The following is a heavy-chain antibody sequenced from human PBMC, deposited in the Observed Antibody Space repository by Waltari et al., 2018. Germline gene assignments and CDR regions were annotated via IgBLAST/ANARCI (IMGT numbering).Heavy chain of an antibody. CDR2: IKTKIDGGTT. J-gene: IGHJ5*02. V-gene: IGHV3-15*01. D-gene: IGHD4-17*01. CDR3: TSLYGDYPWVS. CDR1: GFTFSNAW. Sequence: EVQLVESGGGLVKPGGSLRLSCAASGFTFSNAWMSWVRQAPGKGLGWFGRIKTKIDGGTTDDAAPVKGRLTISRDESKNTLDLQMISLKTEDTAVYYCTSLYGDYPWVSWGQGTLVTVSS.